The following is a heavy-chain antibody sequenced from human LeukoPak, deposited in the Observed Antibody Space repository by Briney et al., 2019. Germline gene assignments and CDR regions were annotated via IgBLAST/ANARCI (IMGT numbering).Heavy chain of an antibody. CDR3: ARVCRNYDFWSGYYTPYYYYYYMDV. CDR1: GFTVSSNY. CDR2: IYSGGST. V-gene: IGHV3-66*02. D-gene: IGHD3-3*01. Sequence: GGSLRLSCAASGFTVSSNYMSWVRQAPGKGLEWVSVIYSGGSTYYADSVKGRFTISRDNSKNTLYLQMNSLRAEDTAVYYCARVCRNYDFWSGYYTPYYYYYYMDVWGKGTTVTVSS. J-gene: IGHJ6*03.